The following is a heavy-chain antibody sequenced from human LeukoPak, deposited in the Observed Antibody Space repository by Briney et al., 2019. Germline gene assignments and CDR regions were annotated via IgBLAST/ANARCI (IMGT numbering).Heavy chain of an antibody. Sequence: GGSLRLSCAASGFAFSNIAMSWVRQAPGKGLEWVSAMSGSGYYTYYVESVKGRFTTSRDNSKNTLYLHMNSLRADDTAVYYCAKMEGQRLYDYCMDVWGRGTTVTVSS. D-gene: IGHD3-3*01. CDR3: AKMEGQRLYDYCMDV. CDR1: GFAFSNIA. CDR2: MSGSGYYT. V-gene: IGHV3-23*01. J-gene: IGHJ6*03.